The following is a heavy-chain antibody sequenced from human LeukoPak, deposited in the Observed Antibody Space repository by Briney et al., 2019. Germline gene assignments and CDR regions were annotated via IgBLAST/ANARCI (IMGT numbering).Heavy chain of an antibody. J-gene: IGHJ6*02. D-gene: IGHD3-10*01. CDR3: ARDFGTMVRGVMNYYGMYV. V-gene: IGHV3-21*01. CDR2: ISSSSSYI. Sequence: GGSLRLSCGASGFTFSSYSMNWVRQAPGKGLEWVSSISSSSSYIYYADSVKGRFTISRDNAKNSLYLQMNSLRAEDTAVYYCARDFGTMVRGVMNYYGMYVWGQGTTVTVSS. CDR1: GFTFSSYS.